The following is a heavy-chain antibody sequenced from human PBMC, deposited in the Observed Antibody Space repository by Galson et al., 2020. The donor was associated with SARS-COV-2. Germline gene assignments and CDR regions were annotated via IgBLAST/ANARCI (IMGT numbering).Heavy chain of an antibody. CDR3: ARDRRVVVAEGFDY. CDR2: IYYSGST. Sequence: SETLSLTCTVSGGSISSGDYYWSWIRQPPGKGLEWIGYIYYSGSTYYNPSLKSRVTISVDTSKNQFSLKLSSVTVADTAVYYCARDRRVVVAEGFDYWGQGTLVTVSS. J-gene: IGHJ4*02. V-gene: IGHV4-30-4*01. CDR1: GGSISSGDYY. D-gene: IGHD2-15*01.